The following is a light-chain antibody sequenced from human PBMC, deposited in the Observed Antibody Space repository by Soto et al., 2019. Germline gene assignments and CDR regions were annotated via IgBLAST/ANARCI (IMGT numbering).Light chain of an antibody. J-gene: IGKJ4*01. Sequence: IQLTQSPSSLSASVGDRVTITCRASQGISSYLAWYQQKPGKAPKLLIYAASTLQSGVPSRFSGSGSGTEFTLTISSLQPEDFATYYCQQLNSYPPTLTFGGGTKVEIK. CDR2: AAS. V-gene: IGKV1-9*01. CDR3: QQLNSYPPTLT. CDR1: QGISSY.